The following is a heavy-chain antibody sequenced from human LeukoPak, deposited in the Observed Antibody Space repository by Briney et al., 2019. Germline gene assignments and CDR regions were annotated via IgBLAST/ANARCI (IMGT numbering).Heavy chain of an antibody. CDR1: GFTFSRYG. CDR3: ARGRRAGRLFDY. D-gene: IGHD3-10*01. CDR2: IYSGGST. J-gene: IGHJ4*02. Sequence: GGTLRLSCATSGFTFSRYGVSWVRQAPGKGLEWVSVIYSGGSTYYADSVKGRFTISRDNSKNTLYLQMNSLRAEDTAVYYCARGRRAGRLFDYWGQGTLVTVSS. V-gene: IGHV3-66*01.